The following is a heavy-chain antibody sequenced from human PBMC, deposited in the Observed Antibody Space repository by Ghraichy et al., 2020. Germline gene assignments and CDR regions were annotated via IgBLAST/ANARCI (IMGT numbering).Heavy chain of an antibody. CDR1: GFTFSSYA. V-gene: IGHV3-23*01. Sequence: GGSLRLSCAAFGFTFSSYAMSWVRQAPGKGLEWVSAISGSGGSTYYADSVKGRFTISRDNSKNTLYLQMNSLRAEDTAVYYCAKAVPGTYYYDSSGYYDGTDAFDIWGQGTMVTVSS. CDR2: ISGSGGST. J-gene: IGHJ3*02. CDR3: AKAVPGTYYYDSSGYYDGTDAFDI. D-gene: IGHD3-22*01.